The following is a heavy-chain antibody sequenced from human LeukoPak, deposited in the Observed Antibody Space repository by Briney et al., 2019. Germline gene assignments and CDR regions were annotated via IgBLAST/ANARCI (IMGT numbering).Heavy chain of an antibody. Sequence: HGGSLRLSCAASGFTFSSYAMSWVRQAPGKGLEWVSGISGSGDSTYYADSVKGRFTISRDNSKNTLYVQMNSLRAEDTAVYYYAKEGYCGGDCYREFDYWGQGTLVTVSS. CDR3: AKEGYCGGDCYREFDY. D-gene: IGHD2-21*02. J-gene: IGHJ4*02. CDR2: ISGSGDST. V-gene: IGHV3-23*01. CDR1: GFTFSSYA.